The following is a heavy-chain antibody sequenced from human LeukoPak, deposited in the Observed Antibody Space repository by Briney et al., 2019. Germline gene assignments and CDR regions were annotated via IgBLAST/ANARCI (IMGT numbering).Heavy chain of an antibody. CDR1: GYSFTSYW. V-gene: IGHV3-7*01. Sequence: GESLKISCKGSGYSFTSYWIGWVRQAPGKGLEWVANIKQDGSEKYYVDSVKGRFTISRDNAKNSLYLQMNSLRAEDTAVYYCARGHLPIAAATGQGYWGQGTLVTVSS. CDR2: IKQDGSEK. CDR3: ARGHLPIAAATGQGY. D-gene: IGHD6-13*01. J-gene: IGHJ4*02.